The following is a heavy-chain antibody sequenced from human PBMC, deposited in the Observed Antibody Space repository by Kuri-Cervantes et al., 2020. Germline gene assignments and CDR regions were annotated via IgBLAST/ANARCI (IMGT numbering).Heavy chain of an antibody. CDR1: GFTFSNAW. CDR2: ISGSGGST. Sequence: GESLKISCAASGFTFSNAWMSWVRQAPGKGLEWVSAISGSGGSTYYADSVKGRFTISRDNSKNTLYLQMNSLRAEDTAVYYCAKGPGGSSSGWYVGIDWGQGTLVTVSS. CDR3: AKGPGGSSSGWYVGID. D-gene: IGHD6-19*01. V-gene: IGHV3-23*01. J-gene: IGHJ4*02.